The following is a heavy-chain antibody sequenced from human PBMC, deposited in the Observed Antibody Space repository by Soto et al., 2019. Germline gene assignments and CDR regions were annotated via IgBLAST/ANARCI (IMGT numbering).Heavy chain of an antibody. J-gene: IGHJ4*02. CDR1: GFTVSSKY. Sequence: GGSRRLSCAASGFTVSSKYLSWVRQAPGKGLEWVSVIFSGNNTYYADSVKGRFTISRDNSKNTVFLQMISLRAEDTAVYYCAREPITGGFDYWGQGTLVTVSS. CDR3: AREPITGGFDY. V-gene: IGHV3-53*01. CDR2: IFSGNNT. D-gene: IGHD1-20*01.